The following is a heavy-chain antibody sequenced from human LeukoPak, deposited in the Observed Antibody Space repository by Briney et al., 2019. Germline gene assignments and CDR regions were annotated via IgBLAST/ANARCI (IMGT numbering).Heavy chain of an antibody. V-gene: IGHV1-18*01. CDR2: ISAYNGNT. J-gene: IGHJ4*02. D-gene: IGHD6-13*01. CDR3: AREDGEQQLTHPFDY. Sequence: ASVKVSYKASGYTFTSYGISWVRQAPGQGLEWMGWISAYNGNTNYAQKLQGRVTMTTDTSTSTAYMELRSLRSYDTAVYYCAREDGEQQLTHPFDYWGQGTLVTVSS. CDR1: GYTFTSYG.